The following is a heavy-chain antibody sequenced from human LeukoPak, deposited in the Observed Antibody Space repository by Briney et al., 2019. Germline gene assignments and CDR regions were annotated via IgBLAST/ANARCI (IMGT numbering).Heavy chain of an antibody. D-gene: IGHD2-15*01. Sequence: PSETLSLTCTVSGGSISSGSYYWSWIRQTPGKGLEWIGYIYYSGATNYNPSLKSRLTISLDTSKNQFSLKLRSVTVADTAVYYCARVKDPSYYYYYMDVWGKGTTVTVSS. V-gene: IGHV4-61*01. CDR3: ARVKDPSYYYYYMDV. J-gene: IGHJ6*03. CDR2: IYYSGAT. CDR1: GGSISSGSYY.